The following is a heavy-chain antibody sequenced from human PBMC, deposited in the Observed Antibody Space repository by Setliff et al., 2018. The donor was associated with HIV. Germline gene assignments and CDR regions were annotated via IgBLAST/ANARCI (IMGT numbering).Heavy chain of an antibody. D-gene: IGHD2-8*01. CDR1: GGSISSGSYY. CDR3: ARGPRCTNGVCYYYFDY. V-gene: IGHV4-61*02. J-gene: IGHJ4*02. CDR2: IYTNGST. Sequence: PSETLSLTCTVSGGSISSGSYYWSWIRQPAGKGLEWIGRIYTNGSTNYNPSLKSRATIAVDTSKNQFSLKLSSVTAADTAVYYCARGPRCTNGVCYYYFDYWGQGTLVTVSS.